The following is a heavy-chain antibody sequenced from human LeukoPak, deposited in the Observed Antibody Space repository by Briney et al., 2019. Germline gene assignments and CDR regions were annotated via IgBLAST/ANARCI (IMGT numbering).Heavy chain of an antibody. J-gene: IGHJ4*02. D-gene: IGHD1-20*01. CDR1: GFTFNSYS. CDR2: ITSGSSYI. Sequence: GGSLRLSCAASGFTFNSYSMNWVRQAPGKGLEWVSSITSGSSYIYYADSVKGRFAISRDTSKNTLYLQMNSLRVEDSAVYYCAKTGNYNWNGFDYWGQGTLVTVSS. CDR3: AKTGNYNWNGFDY. V-gene: IGHV3-21*01.